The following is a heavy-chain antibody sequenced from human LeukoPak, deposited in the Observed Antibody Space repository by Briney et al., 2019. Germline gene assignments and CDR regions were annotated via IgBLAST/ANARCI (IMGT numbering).Heavy chain of an antibody. D-gene: IGHD6-19*01. J-gene: IGHJ6*02. Sequence: GGSLRLSCAASGFTFSSYAMSWVRQAPGKGLEWVSAISGSGGSTYYADSVNGRFTISRDNSKNTLYLQMNSLRAEDTAVYYCAKSHSSGAYYYGIDVWGQGTTVTVSS. CDR2: ISGSGGST. V-gene: IGHV3-23*01. CDR1: GFTFSSYA. CDR3: AKSHSSGAYYYGIDV.